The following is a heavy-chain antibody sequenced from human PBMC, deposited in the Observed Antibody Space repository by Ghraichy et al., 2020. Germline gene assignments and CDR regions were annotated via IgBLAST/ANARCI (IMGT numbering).Heavy chain of an antibody. J-gene: IGHJ4*02. V-gene: IGHV3-33*01. Sequence: GGSLRLSCAASGFIFSNYGMHWVRQAPGKGLEWVALVWYGGSNKYYADSVKGRFTISRDNSKNTLYLQMNSLRAEDTAVYYCAREPGSTIAALADYWGQGTLVTVSS. CDR1: GFIFSNYG. CDR2: VWYGGSNK. D-gene: IGHD6-6*01. CDR3: AREPGSTIAALADY.